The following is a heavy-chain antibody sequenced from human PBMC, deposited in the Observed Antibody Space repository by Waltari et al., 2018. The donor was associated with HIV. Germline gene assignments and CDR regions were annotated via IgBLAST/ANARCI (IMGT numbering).Heavy chain of an antibody. V-gene: IGHV3-30*02. CDR1: GFTFSRYG. J-gene: IGHJ4*02. CDR3: AQDSRNSLYLIDF. Sequence: QVQLVESGGGVVQPGRSLRLSCQASGFTFSRYGMHWGGPAPGRGLEWVANIRYDGKKRNYADSVKRRFTISRDNSNNTVYLHLNNLRAEDTAMYYCAQDSRNSLYLIDFWGQGTLVTVSS. CDR2: IRYDGKKR. D-gene: IGHD3-16*01.